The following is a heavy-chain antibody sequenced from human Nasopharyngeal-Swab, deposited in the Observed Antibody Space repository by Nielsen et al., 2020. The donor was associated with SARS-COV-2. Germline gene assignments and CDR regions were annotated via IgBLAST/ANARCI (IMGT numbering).Heavy chain of an antibody. Sequence: GGSLRLSCAASGFTFSSYGMHWVRQAPGKGLEWVAVIWYDGSNKYYADSVKGRFTISRDNAKNSLYLQMNSLRAEDTALYYCAKIGGSGWYVDAFDIWGQGTMVTVSS. D-gene: IGHD6-19*01. CDR3: AKIGGSGWYVDAFDI. J-gene: IGHJ3*02. CDR1: GFTFSSYG. V-gene: IGHV3-33*03. CDR2: IWYDGSNK.